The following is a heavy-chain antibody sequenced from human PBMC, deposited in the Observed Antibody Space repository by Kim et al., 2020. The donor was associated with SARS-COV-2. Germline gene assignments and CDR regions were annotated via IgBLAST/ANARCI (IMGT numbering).Heavy chain of an antibody. CDR3: ARGRWGIAAAGGEDWFDP. Sequence: SETLSLTCTVSGGSISSGSYYWSWIRQPAGKGLEWIGRIYTSGSTNYNPSLKSRVTISVDTSKNQFSLKLSSVTAADTAVYYCARGRWGIAAAGGEDWFDPWGQGTLVTVSS. CDR2: IYTSGST. CDR1: GGSISSGSYY. D-gene: IGHD6-13*01. V-gene: IGHV4-61*02. J-gene: IGHJ5*02.